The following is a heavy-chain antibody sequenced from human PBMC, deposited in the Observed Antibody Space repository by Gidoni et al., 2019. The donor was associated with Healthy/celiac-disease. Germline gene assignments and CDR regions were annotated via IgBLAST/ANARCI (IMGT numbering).Heavy chain of an antibody. V-gene: IGHV3-30*04. CDR3: ARGTDIVATEP. CDR2: ISYDGSNK. J-gene: IGHJ4*02. Sequence: QVQLVESGGGVVQPGRSLRLSCAASGFTFSSYAMHWVRQAPGKGLEWVAVISYDGSNKYYADSVKGRFTISRDNSKNTLYLQMNSLRAEDTAVYYCARGTDIVATEPWGQGTLVTVSS. CDR1: GFTFSSYA. D-gene: IGHD5-12*01.